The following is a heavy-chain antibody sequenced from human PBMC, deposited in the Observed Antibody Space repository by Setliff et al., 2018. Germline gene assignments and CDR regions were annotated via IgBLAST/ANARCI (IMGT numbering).Heavy chain of an antibody. D-gene: IGHD2-2*01. J-gene: IGHJ4*02. CDR1: GDSISSGSYH. V-gene: IGHV4-61*02. CDR3: RLAHCSTTSCEEALDY. Sequence: PSETLSLTCTVSGDSISSGSYHWSWIRKPAGKGLEWIGRIHPSGSTNYNPSPKSRVTISVDTSKNQFSLNLNSVTAADTAVYYFRLAHCSTTSCEEALDYWSQGTLVTVSS. CDR2: IHPSGST.